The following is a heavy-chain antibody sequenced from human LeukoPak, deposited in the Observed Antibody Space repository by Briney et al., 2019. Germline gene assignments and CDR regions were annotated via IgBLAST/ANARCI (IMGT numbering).Heavy chain of an antibody. Sequence: GGSLRLSCAASGFTFSSYGMSWVRQAPGKGLEWVSAISGSGGSTYYADPVKGRFTISRDNSKNTLYLQMNSLRAEDTAVYYCAKAIASRGGDFDAFDIWGQGTMVTVSS. CDR3: AKAIASRGGDFDAFDI. V-gene: IGHV3-23*01. CDR2: ISGSGGST. J-gene: IGHJ3*02. CDR1: GFTFSSYG. D-gene: IGHD2-21*01.